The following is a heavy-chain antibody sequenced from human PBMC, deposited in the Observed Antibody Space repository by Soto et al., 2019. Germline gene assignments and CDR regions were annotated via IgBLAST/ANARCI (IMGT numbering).Heavy chain of an antibody. CDR2: IWSDGRKK. D-gene: IGHD3-10*01. J-gene: IGHJ4*02. CDR3: ARDSFGSGSYISDY. V-gene: IGHV3-33*01. CDR1: GFTFSSYG. Sequence: GGSLRLPCEASGFTFSSYGMHWVRQAPGKGLEWVTVIWSDGRKKHYADSVKARFTISSDTSDNTLYLQMNSLGAEDTAVYYCARDSFGSGSYISDYWGQGTLVTVSS.